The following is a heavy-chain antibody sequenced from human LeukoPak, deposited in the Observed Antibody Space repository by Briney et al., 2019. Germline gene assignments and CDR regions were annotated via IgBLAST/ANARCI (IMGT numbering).Heavy chain of an antibody. D-gene: IGHD6-19*01. J-gene: IGHJ4*02. CDR3: ARCTGSGSPSDY. V-gene: IGHV4-34*01. CDR2: INHSGST. CDR1: GGSFSGYY. Sequence: SETLSLTCAVYGGSFSGYYWSWIRQPPGMGLEWIGEINHSGSTNYNPSLKSRVTISVDTSKNQFSLKLSSVTAADTAVYYCARCTGSGSPSDYWGQGTLVTVSS.